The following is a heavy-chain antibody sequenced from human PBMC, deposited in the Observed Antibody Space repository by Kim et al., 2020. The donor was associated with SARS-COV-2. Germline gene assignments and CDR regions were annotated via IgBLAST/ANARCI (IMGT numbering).Heavy chain of an antibody. CDR2: INPSGGST. CDR1: GYTFTSYY. Sequence: ASVKVSCKASGYTFTSYYMHWVRQAPGQGLEWMGIINPSGGSTSYAQKFQGRVTMTRDTSTSTVYMGLSSLRSEDTAVYYCARLHRGYCSSTSCQPYYYYGMDVWGQGTTVTVSS. CDR3: ARLHRGYCSSTSCQPYYYYGMDV. D-gene: IGHD2-2*01. V-gene: IGHV1-46*01. J-gene: IGHJ6*02.